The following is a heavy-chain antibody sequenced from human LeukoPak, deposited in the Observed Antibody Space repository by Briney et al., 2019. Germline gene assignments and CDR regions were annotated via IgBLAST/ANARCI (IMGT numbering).Heavy chain of an antibody. Sequence: GGSLRLSCAASGFTFSSYAMSWVRQAPGKGLEWVSAISGSGGSTYYADSVKGRFTISRDNSKNTLYLQMNSLRAEDTAVYYCAKDPLFVVVPAATGYNWFDPWGQGTLVTVSS. CDR1: GFTFSSYA. J-gene: IGHJ5*02. CDR2: ISGSGGST. CDR3: AKDPLFVVVPAATGYNWFDP. V-gene: IGHV3-23*01. D-gene: IGHD2-2*01.